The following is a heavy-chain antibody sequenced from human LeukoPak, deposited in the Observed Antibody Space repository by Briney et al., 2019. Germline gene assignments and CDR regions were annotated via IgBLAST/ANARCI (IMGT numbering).Heavy chain of an antibody. D-gene: IGHD5-18*01. J-gene: IGHJ5*02. CDR2: ISAYNGNT. V-gene: IGHV1-18*01. Sequence: ASVKVSCKASGYTFTSYGISWVRQAPGQGLEWMGWISAYNGNTNYAQKLQGRVTMTTDTSTSTAYMELRSLRSDDTAVYYCAREQTPKYSKGDWFDPWGQGTLVTVSS. CDR1: GYTFTSYG. CDR3: AREQTPKYSKGDWFDP.